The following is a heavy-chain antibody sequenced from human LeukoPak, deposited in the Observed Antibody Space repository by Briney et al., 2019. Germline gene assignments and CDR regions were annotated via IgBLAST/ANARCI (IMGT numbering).Heavy chain of an antibody. CDR2: ISSNGGST. D-gene: IGHD6-19*01. Sequence: GGSLRLSCAASGFTFSSYAMHWVRQAPGKGLEYVSAISSNGGSTYYANSEKGRFTISRDNSKNTLYLQMGSLRAEDMAVYYCARYSSGFDYWGQGTLVTVSS. CDR1: GFTFSSYA. V-gene: IGHV3-64*01. CDR3: ARYSSGFDY. J-gene: IGHJ4*02.